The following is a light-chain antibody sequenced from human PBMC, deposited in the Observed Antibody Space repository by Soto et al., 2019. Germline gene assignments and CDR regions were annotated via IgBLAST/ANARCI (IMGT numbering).Light chain of an antibody. CDR1: RSVGTF. CDR3: QQYSSSPPLT. Sequence: IVLTQYPGTLSLSPGERATLSCRASRSVGTFLAWYQQKPGQAPRLLLYGASSRATVIPDRFSGSGSGTAFTLTISRLQPEDFAVYYCQQYSSSPPLTFGGGTKADI. CDR2: GAS. J-gene: IGKJ4*01. V-gene: IGKV3-20*01.